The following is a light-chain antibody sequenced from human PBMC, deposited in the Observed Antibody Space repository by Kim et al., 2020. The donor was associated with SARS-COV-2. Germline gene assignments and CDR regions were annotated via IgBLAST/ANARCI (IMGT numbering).Light chain of an antibody. CDR2: GAS. J-gene: IGKJ2*01. Sequence: SASVGDRVTITCRANQYIRNDLGWYQQRPGEAPKLLIYGASNLESGVPSRFSGSESGTDFTLTISSLHPEDFATYYCLQDYDYPRTFGQGTKLEI. V-gene: IGKV1-6*01. CDR1: QYIRND. CDR3: LQDYDYPRT.